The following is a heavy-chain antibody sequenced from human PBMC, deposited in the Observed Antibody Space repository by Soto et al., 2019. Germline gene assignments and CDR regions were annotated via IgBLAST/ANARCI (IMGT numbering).Heavy chain of an antibody. V-gene: IGHV1-58*02. J-gene: IGHJ3*02. CDR1: GFTFTSSA. CDR3: AALYYDILTGPYDAFDI. Sequence: ASVKVSCKASGFTFTSSAMQWVRQARGQRLEWIGWIVVGSGNTNYAQKFQERVTITRDMSTSTAYMELSSLRSEDTAVYYCAALYYDILTGPYDAFDIWGQGTMVTVSS. CDR2: IVVGSGNT. D-gene: IGHD3-9*01.